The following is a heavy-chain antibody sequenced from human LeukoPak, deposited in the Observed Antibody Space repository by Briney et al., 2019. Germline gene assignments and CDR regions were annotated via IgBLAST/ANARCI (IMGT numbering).Heavy chain of an antibody. CDR1: GYAFSSHP. D-gene: IGHD5-18*01. CDR3: AKNVRDTGTFDY. V-gene: IGHV1-8*02. CDR2: MNPNSGNT. J-gene: IGHJ4*02. Sequence: ASVKVSCKASGYAFSSHPVNWVRQATGQGLEWMGWMNPNSGNTGYAQRFQGRVTMTRDTSISTAYMELNSLTSEDTAVYYCAKNVRDTGTFDYWGQGTLVTVSS.